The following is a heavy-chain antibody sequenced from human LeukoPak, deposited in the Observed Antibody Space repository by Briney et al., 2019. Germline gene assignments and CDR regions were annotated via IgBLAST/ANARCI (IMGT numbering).Heavy chain of an antibody. V-gene: IGHV4-39*01. Sequence: SETLSLTCTVSGGSISSSSYYWGWIRQPPGKGLEWIGSIYYSGSTYYNPSLKSRVTISVDTSKNQFSLKLSSVTAADTAVYYCASPGYSSGWYSGGEYYFDYWGQGTLVTVSS. CDR1: GGSISSSSYY. CDR2: IYYSGST. CDR3: ASPGYSSGWYSGGEYYFDY. D-gene: IGHD6-19*01. J-gene: IGHJ4*02.